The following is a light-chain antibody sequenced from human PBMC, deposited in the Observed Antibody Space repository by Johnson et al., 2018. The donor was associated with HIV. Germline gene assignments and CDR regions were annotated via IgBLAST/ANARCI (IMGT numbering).Light chain of an antibody. Sequence: QSVLTQPPSVSAAPGQKVTISCSGSSSNIGNNYVSWYQQLPGTAPKLLIYENNERPSGIPDRFSGYKSGTSATLGITGLQTGEEADYYCGTWDYSLNFVFVTGTKVTVL. J-gene: IGLJ1*01. CDR3: GTWDYSLNFV. CDR2: ENN. V-gene: IGLV1-51*02. CDR1: SSNIGNNY.